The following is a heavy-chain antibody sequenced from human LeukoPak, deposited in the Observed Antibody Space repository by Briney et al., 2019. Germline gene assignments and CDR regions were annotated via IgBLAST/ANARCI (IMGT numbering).Heavy chain of an antibody. CDR3: ARGITMIVVVYFDY. CDR1: GFTFSSYS. CDR2: ISSSSSTI. Sequence: GGSLRLSCAASGFTFSSYSMNWVRQAPGKGLEWVSYISSSSSTIYYADSVKGRFTISGDNAKNSLYLQMNSLRDEDTAVYYCARGITMIVVVYFDYWGQGTLVTVSS. D-gene: IGHD3-22*01. V-gene: IGHV3-48*02. J-gene: IGHJ4*02.